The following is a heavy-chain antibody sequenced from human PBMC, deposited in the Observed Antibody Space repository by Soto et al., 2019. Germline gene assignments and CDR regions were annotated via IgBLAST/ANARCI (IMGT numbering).Heavy chain of an antibody. CDR2: INHSGST. V-gene: IGHV4-34*01. CDR3: VRGYEQREYYYDSSGRAADDLDY. Sequence: PSETLSLTCAVYGGSFSGYYWSWIRQPPGKGLEWIGEINHSGSTNYNPSLKSRVTISVDTSKNQFSLKLSSVTAADTAVYYCVRGYEQREYYYDSSGRAADDLDYWGQGTLVTVSS. J-gene: IGHJ4*02. D-gene: IGHD3-22*01. CDR1: GGSFSGYY.